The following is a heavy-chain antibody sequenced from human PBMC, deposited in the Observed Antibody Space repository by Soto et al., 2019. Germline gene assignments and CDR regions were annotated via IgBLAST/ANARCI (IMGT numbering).Heavy chain of an antibody. CDR1: GFTFSSYA. D-gene: IGHD2-15*01. CDR3: ATGRSGYCSGGSCYVDY. V-gene: IGHV3-23*01. J-gene: IGHJ4*02. CDR2: ISGSGGST. Sequence: EVQLLESGGGLVQPGGSLRLSCAASGFTFSSYAMSWVRQAPGKGLEWVSAISGSGGSTYYADSVKGRFTISRDNSKNTLHLQISSLGAEDTAGYYCATGRSGYCSGGSCYVDYWGQGTLVTVSS.